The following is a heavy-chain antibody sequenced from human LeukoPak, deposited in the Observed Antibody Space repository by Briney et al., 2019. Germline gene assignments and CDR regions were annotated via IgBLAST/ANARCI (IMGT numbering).Heavy chain of an antibody. D-gene: IGHD3-22*01. Sequence: GGSVRLSCTASGFSFSSYDMHWVRQATGKGLECVSGIHMTGDTYYADSVKGRFTISRENAKISLYLQMNSLRAGDTAVYYCVRGRGYYDGRGYIKNVPFDIWGQGTTVTVSS. CDR2: IHMTGDT. J-gene: IGHJ3*02. V-gene: IGHV3-13*01. CDR1: GFSFSSYD. CDR3: VRGRGYYDGRGYIKNVPFDI.